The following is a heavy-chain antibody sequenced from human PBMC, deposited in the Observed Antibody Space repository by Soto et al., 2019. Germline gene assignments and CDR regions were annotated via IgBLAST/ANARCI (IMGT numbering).Heavy chain of an antibody. Sequence: GGSLRLSCAASGFTFSNAWMNWVRQAPGKGLEWVGRIKSKTDGGTTDYGAPVKGRFTISRDDSKSMLYLQMNSLKTGDTAVYYCSSWSHCYGMYVWGQGTTVTVS. V-gene: IGHV3-15*07. J-gene: IGHJ6*02. CDR2: IKSKTDGGTT. CDR1: GFTFSNAW. D-gene: IGHD1-1*01. CDR3: SSWSHCYGMYV.